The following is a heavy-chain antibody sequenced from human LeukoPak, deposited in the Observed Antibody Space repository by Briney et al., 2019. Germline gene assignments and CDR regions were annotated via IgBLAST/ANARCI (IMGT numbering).Heavy chain of an antibody. CDR3: ARLRWLQLGYYDY. Sequence: SETLSLTCTVSGDSISSGSYYWSWIRQPAGKGLEWIGRIYRSGRTNYNPSLKSRVTISVDTSKNQVSLKLTSVTAADTAVYYCARLRWLQLGYYDYWGQGTLVTVSS. J-gene: IGHJ4*02. CDR1: GDSISSGSYY. V-gene: IGHV4-61*02. CDR2: IYRSGRT. D-gene: IGHD5-24*01.